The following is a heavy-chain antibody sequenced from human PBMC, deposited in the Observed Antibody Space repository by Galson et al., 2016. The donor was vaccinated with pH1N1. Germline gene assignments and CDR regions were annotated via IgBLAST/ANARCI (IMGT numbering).Heavy chain of an antibody. CDR3: AHREVKITNAFDF. D-gene: IGHD3-16*01. V-gene: IGHV2-5*02. Sequence: PALVKPTQTLTLTCNFSGFSVSSSGMGVGWIRQPPGKALEWLAVIYWDDDKRYSPSLKSRLTITKDTSNNQVVLKMTNMDPADTAPYYCAHREVKITNAFDFWGQGTMVTVSS. CDR2: IYWDDDK. CDR1: GFSVSSSGMG. J-gene: IGHJ3*01.